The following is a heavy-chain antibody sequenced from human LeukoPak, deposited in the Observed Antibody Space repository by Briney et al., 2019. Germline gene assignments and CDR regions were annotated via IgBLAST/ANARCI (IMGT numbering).Heavy chain of an antibody. CDR3: ARVESSTIPLYYYYDMDV. CDR2: IIPNLGIA. V-gene: IGHV1-69*04. J-gene: IGHJ6*02. D-gene: IGHD5/OR15-5a*01. CDR1: GCTFSSYA. Sequence: ASVKLSCKASGCTFSSYAISWVRHGPGQGLEWMGRIIPNLGIANYAQKFQGRVTITADKSTSTIYMELSSLRSEDTAVYYCARVESSTIPLYYYYDMDVWGQGATVTVSS.